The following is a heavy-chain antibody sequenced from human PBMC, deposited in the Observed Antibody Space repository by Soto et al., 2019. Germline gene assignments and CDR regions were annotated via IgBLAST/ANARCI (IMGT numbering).Heavy chain of an antibody. CDR1: GYTFTIYD. CDR3: ARPTRHYDFWSGYYNSYYYYYMDV. D-gene: IGHD3-3*01. V-gene: IGHV1-8*01. J-gene: IGHJ6*03. CDR2: MNPNSGNT. Sequence: ASVKVSCKASGYTFTIYDINWVRQATGQGLEWMGWMNPNSGNTGYAQKFQGRVTMTRNTSISTAYMELSSLRSEDTAVYYCARPTRHYDFWSGYYNSYYYYYMDVWGKGTTVTVSS.